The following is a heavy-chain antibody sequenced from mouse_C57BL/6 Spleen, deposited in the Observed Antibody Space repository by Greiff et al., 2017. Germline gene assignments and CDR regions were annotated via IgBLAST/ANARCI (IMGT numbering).Heavy chain of an antibody. CDR2: IYPGNSDT. CDR1: GYTFTSYW. Sequence: EVQLQQSGTVLARPGASVKMSCKTSGYTFTSYWMHWVKQRPGQGLEWIGAIYPGNSDTSYNQKFKGKAKLTAVTSASTAYMELSSLTNEDSAVYYCTRRVYYEYDGDLVDYWGQGTSVTVSS. D-gene: IGHD2-4*01. J-gene: IGHJ4*01. V-gene: IGHV1-5*01. CDR3: TRRVYYEYDGDLVDY.